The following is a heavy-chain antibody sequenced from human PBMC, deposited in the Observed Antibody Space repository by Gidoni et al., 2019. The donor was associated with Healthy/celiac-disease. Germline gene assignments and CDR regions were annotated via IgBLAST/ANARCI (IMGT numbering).Heavy chain of an antibody. J-gene: IGHJ4*02. Sequence: EVQLVESGGGLVQPGGSLRLSCAASGFTFSSYWLHWVSQAPGKGLVWVSRSKSDGSSTSYADSVKGRFTISRDNAKNTLYLQMNSLRAEDTAVYYCARDMRYCSSTSCYGADYWGQGTLVTVSS. CDR1: GFTFSSYW. V-gene: IGHV3-74*01. CDR3: ARDMRYCSSTSCYGADY. CDR2: SKSDGSST. D-gene: IGHD2-2*01.